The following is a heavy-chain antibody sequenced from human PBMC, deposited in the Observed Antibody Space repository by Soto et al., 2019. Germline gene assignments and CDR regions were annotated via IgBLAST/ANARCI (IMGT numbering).Heavy chain of an antibody. V-gene: IGHV1-69*01. J-gene: IGHJ6*02. D-gene: IGHD3-3*01. CDR3: AGQTYYDFWSGYYKIYYYYGMYV. Sequence: QVQLVQSGAEVKKPGSSVKVSCKASGGTFSSYAISWVRQAPGQGLEWMGGIIPIFGTANYAQKFQGRVTITADESTSTAYLELSSLRSEDTAVYYCAGQTYYDFWSGYYKIYYYYGMYVWGQGTTVTVSS. CDR1: GGTFSSYA. CDR2: IIPIFGTA.